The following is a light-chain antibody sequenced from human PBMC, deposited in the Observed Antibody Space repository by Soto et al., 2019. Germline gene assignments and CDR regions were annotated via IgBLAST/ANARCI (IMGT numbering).Light chain of an antibody. Sequence: EIVLTQSPATLSLSPGERATLICRASQSVSSYLAWYQQKPGQAPRLLIYDASNRATGIPARFSGSGSGTDFTLTISSLEPEDFAVYYCQQRSNWPPYTFGQGTNLEIK. CDR2: DAS. CDR3: QQRSNWPPYT. V-gene: IGKV3-11*01. CDR1: QSVSSY. J-gene: IGKJ2*01.